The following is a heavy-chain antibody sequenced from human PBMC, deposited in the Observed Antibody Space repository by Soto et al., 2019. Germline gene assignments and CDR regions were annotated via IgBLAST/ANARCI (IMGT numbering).Heavy chain of an antibody. D-gene: IGHD3-22*01. CDR1: GGSISSSSYY. CDR2: IYYSGST. Sequence: PSETLSPTCTVSGGSISSSSYYWGWIRQPPGKGLEWIGSIYYSGSTYYNPSLKSRVTISVDTSKNQFSLKLSSVTAADTAVYYCARLSSGYYSQFDYWGQGTLVTVSS. CDR3: ARLSSGYYSQFDY. V-gene: IGHV4-39*01. J-gene: IGHJ4*02.